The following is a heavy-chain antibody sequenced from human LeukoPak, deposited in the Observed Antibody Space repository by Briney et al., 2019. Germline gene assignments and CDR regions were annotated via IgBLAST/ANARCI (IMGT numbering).Heavy chain of an antibody. CDR1: GGSFSGYY. D-gene: IGHD5-12*01. Sequence: SETLSLTCAVYGGSFSGYYWSWIRQPPGKWLEWIGEINHSGSTNYNPSLKSRVTISVDTSKNQFSLKLSSVTAADTAVYYCARGGYGGYADNWFDPWGQGTLVTVSS. CDR2: INHSGST. CDR3: ARGGYGGYADNWFDP. V-gene: IGHV4-34*01. J-gene: IGHJ5*02.